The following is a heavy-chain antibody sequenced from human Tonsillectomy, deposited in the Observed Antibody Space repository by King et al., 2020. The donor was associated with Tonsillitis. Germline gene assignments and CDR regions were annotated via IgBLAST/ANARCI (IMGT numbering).Heavy chain of an antibody. D-gene: IGHD3-10*01. V-gene: IGHV3-9*01. CDR2: ISWNSGSI. CDR1: GFTFDDYA. J-gene: IGHJ4*02. Sequence: VQLVESGGGLVQPGRSLRLSCAASGFTFDDYAMHWVRQAPGKGLEWVSGISWNSGSIGYADSVKGRFTISRDNAKNSLYLQMNSLRAEDTALYYCAKDYGSGSLYYFDYWGQGTLVTVSS. CDR3: AKDYGSGSLYYFDY.